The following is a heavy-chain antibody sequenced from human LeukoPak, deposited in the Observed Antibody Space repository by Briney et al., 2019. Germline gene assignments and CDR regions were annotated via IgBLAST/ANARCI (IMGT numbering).Heavy chain of an antibody. V-gene: IGHV3-23*01. J-gene: IGHJ6*02. CDR3: AKAASSSWPSYYYGMDV. Sequence: EGSLRLSCAASGFIFSSYSMSWVRQAPGMGLEWVSVITGSGGNTYYADSVKGRFTISKDNSKNTVYLQMSSLRVDDTAVYYCAKAASSSWPSYYYGMDVWGQGTTVTVSS. CDR2: ITGSGGNT. CDR1: GFIFSSYS. D-gene: IGHD6-13*01.